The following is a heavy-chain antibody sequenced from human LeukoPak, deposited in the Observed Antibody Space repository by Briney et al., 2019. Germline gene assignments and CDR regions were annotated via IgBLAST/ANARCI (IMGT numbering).Heavy chain of an antibody. CDR3: AKSMGYGIPIVVVPAAS. Sequence: PGTSLRLSSAASGFSFTSYAMSLVRQAPGKGLECVSAISGSGVSKNYGDYVKGRFTISRDNSKNTLYLKMNSLRAEDTAVYYCAKSMGYGIPIVVVPAASWGQGTLVTVSS. CDR2: ISGSGVSK. V-gene: IGHV3-23*01. J-gene: IGHJ4*02. D-gene: IGHD2-2*01. CDR1: GFSFTSYA.